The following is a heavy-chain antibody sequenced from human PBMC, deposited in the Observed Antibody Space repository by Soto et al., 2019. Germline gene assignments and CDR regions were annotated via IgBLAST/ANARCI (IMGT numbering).Heavy chain of an antibody. J-gene: IGHJ6*02. Sequence: EVQLVESGGGLVQPGGSLRLSCVASGFTFSDYWIYWVRQAPGKGLVWVSRIKFDGSFTSHADSVKGRFTISRDNARNTVHLQMDSLRAEDTGVYYCARGLRNYYGVDVWGQGTTVTVSS. CDR1: GFTFSDYW. CDR3: ARGLRNYYGVDV. D-gene: IGHD4-17*01. CDR2: IKFDGSFT. V-gene: IGHV3-74*01.